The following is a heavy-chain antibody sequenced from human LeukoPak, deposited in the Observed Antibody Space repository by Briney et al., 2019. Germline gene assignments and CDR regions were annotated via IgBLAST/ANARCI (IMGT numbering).Heavy chain of an antibody. V-gene: IGHV4-30-2*01. D-gene: IGHD1-26*01. Sequence: SESLSLTCTVSGGSISSGGYYWSWIRQPPGKGLEWIGFIYHSGSTYYNPPLKSRVTISVDRSKNQFSLKLSSVTAADTAVYYCARARELQYFDYWGQGTLVTVSS. CDR1: GGSISSGGYY. CDR3: ARARELQYFDY. J-gene: IGHJ4*02. CDR2: IYHSGST.